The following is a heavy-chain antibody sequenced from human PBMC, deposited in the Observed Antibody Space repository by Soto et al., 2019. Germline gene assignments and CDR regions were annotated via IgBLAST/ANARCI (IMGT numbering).Heavy chain of an antibody. CDR2: IYYSGST. D-gene: IGHD3-16*01. CDR1: GGSISSGGYY. J-gene: IGHJ5*02. Sequence: QVQLQESGPGLVKPSQTLSLTCTVSGGSISSGGYYWGWIRQPPGKGLEWIGYIYYSGSTYYNPSLKSRVTISVDTSKNRFALKLSSVTAADTAVYYCARLMITFGGGVQNCFDPWGQGTLVTVSS. CDR3: ARLMITFGGGVQNCFDP. V-gene: IGHV4-30-4*01.